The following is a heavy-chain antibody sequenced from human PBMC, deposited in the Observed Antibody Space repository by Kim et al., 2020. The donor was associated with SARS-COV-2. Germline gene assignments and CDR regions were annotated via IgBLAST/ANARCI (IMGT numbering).Heavy chain of an antibody. CDR2: IDSDNGNT. D-gene: IGHD1-26*01. Sequence: ASVKVSCKASGYTFTDYGFSWVRQAPGQGLEWMGWIDSDNGNTNYAQNLQGRVTMTADTSTSTAYMELMSLRSDDTALYYCVRGHFGKIVGEYWGQGTQVTVSS. V-gene: IGHV1-18*01. CDR3: VRGHFGKIVGEY. J-gene: IGHJ4*02. CDR1: GYTFTDYG.